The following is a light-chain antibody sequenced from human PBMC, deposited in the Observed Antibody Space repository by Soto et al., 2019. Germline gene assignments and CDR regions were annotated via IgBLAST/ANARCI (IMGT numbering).Light chain of an antibody. CDR2: DAS. Sequence: EIGLTQSPATLSSFPGDRVTLSCRASQYINTRLAWYQHRPGQAPRLLIYDASTRATGIPARFSGSGSGAEFTLTISSLQSEDFAVYYCQQFNNWPLTFGGGTKVDIK. V-gene: IGKV3-15*01. J-gene: IGKJ4*01. CDR3: QQFNNWPLT. CDR1: QYINTR.